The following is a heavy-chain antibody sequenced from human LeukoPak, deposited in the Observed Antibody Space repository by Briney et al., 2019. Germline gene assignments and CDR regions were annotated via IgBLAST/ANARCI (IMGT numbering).Heavy chain of an antibody. D-gene: IGHD6-13*01. V-gene: IGHV4-31*03. CDR1: GGSISSGGYY. CDR3: ARVAEGYGSSWYPLTGYFDY. J-gene: IGHJ4*02. CDR2: IYYSGST. Sequence: SETLSLTCTVSGGSISSGGYYWSWIRQHPGKGLEWIGYIYYSGSTYYNPSLKSRVTISVDTSKNQFSLKLSSVTAADTAVYYCARVAEGYGSSWYPLTGYFDYSGQGTLVTVSS.